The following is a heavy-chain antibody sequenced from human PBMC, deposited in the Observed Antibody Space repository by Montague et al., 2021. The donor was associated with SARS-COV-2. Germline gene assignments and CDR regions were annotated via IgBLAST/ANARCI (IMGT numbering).Heavy chain of an antibody. CDR3: ARDPRAAWYYYDSSGYPRGDY. J-gene: IGHJ4*02. V-gene: IGHV3-21*01. CDR2: ISSSSSYI. Sequence: SLRLSCAASGFTFSSYSMNWVRQAPGKGLEWVSSISSSSSYIYYSDSVKGLFTISRDNAKNSLYLQMNSLRAEDTAVYYCARDPRAAWYYYDSSGYPRGDYWGQGTLVTVSS. CDR1: GFTFSSYS. D-gene: IGHD3-22*01.